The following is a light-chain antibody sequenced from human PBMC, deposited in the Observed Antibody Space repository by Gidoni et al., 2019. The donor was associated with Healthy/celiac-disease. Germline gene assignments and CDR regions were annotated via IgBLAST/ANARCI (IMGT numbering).Light chain of an antibody. J-gene: IGKJ4*01. Sequence: EIVLTHSPATLSLSPGERATLSCRASHSVSSYLAWYQQKPNPAPRLLIYVASNRATGIPARLSGSGCGTDFTLTISSLEPEDFEVYNCQQRSNWPTGLTFGGGTKVEIK. CDR2: VAS. CDR1: HSVSSY. V-gene: IGKV3-11*01. CDR3: QQRSNWPTGLT.